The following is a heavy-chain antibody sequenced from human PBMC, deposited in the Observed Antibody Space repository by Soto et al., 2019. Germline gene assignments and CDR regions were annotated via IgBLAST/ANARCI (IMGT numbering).Heavy chain of an antibody. D-gene: IGHD3-10*01. V-gene: IGHV5-51*01. Sequence: GESLKISCKGSGYSFTSYWIGWVRQMPGKGLEWMGIIYPGDSDTRYSPSFQGQVTISADKSISTAYLQWSNLKASDTALYYCAGGGVRGVITRTRDYYGMDVWGQGTTVTVSS. CDR1: GYSFTSYW. J-gene: IGHJ6*02. CDR3: AGGGVRGVITRTRDYYGMDV. CDR2: IYPGDSDT.